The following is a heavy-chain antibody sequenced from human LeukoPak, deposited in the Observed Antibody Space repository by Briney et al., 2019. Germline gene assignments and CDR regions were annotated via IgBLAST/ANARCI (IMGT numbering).Heavy chain of an antibody. CDR2: ISAYNGNT. Sequence: ASVKVSCKASGYTFTSYGISWVRQAPGQGLEWMGWISAYNGNTNYAQKLQGRVTMTTDTSTSTAYVELRSLRSDDTAVYYCARAGYDYVWGSYRSDWFDPWGQGTLVTVSS. CDR3: ARAGYDYVWGSYRSDWFDP. CDR1: GYTFTSYG. D-gene: IGHD3-16*02. V-gene: IGHV1-18*01. J-gene: IGHJ5*02.